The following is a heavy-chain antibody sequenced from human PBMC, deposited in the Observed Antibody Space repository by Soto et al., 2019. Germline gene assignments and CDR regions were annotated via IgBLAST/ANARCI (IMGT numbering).Heavy chain of an antibody. CDR3: ARESRAVYCSGGSCYLDY. V-gene: IGHV1-18*01. J-gene: IGHJ4*02. Sequence: ASVKVSCKASGYTFTSYGISWVRQAPGQGLEWMGWISAYNGNTNYAQKLQGRVTMTTDTSTSTAYMGLRSLRSDDTAVYYCARESRAVYCSGGSCYLDYWGQGTLVTVSS. CDR2: ISAYNGNT. CDR1: GYTFTSYG. D-gene: IGHD2-15*01.